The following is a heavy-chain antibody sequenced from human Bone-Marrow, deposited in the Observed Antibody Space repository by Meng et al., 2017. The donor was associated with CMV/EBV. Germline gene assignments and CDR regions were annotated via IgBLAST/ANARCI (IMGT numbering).Heavy chain of an antibody. V-gene: IGHV3-66*02. CDR3: AREGYGDYALDY. J-gene: IGHJ4*02. D-gene: IGHD4-17*01. CDR2: IYSGGST. Sequence: CAASGCAVSSNYMSWVRQAPGKGLEWVSVIYSGGSTYYADSVKGRFTISRDNSKNTLYLQMNSLRAEDTAVYYCAREGYGDYALDYWGQGTLVTVSS. CDR1: GCAVSSNY.